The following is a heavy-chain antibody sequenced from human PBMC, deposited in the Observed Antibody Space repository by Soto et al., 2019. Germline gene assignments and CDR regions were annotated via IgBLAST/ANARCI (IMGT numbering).Heavy chain of an antibody. Sequence: SETLSLTCSVSGGTIASGDYFWSWIRQHPGKGLEWIGSIFYTGSTYYSPSLKTRASRSMDPSQHPFSLRPRALSAAETAAYFCARVKATLYRYYYIDYWGQGTPVTVCS. J-gene: IGHJ4*02. CDR3: ARVKATLYRYYYIDY. D-gene: IGHD5-12*01. CDR2: IFYTGST. V-gene: IGHV4-30-4*01. CDR1: GGTIASGDYF.